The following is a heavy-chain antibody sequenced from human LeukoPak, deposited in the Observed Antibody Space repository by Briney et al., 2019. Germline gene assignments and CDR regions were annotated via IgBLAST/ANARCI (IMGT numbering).Heavy chain of an antibody. D-gene: IGHD6-13*01. Sequence: SETLSLTCTVSGGSISSSSYYWGWIRQPPGKGLEWIGSIYYSGSTYYNPSLKSRVTISVDTSKNQFSLKLSSVTAADTAVYYCARHSRIAAAGIGWFDPWGQGTLVTVSS. CDR1: GGSISSSSYY. V-gene: IGHV4-39*01. CDR3: ARHSRIAAAGIGWFDP. CDR2: IYYSGST. J-gene: IGHJ5*02.